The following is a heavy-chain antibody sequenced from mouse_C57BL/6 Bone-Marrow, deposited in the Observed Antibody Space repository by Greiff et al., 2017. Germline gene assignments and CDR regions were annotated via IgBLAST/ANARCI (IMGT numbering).Heavy chain of an antibody. CDR1: GFTFSSYG. V-gene: IGHV5-6*01. J-gene: IGHJ4*01. CDR3: ARPYYAMYY. CDR2: ISSGGSYP. Sequence: EVMLVESGGDLVKPGGSLKLSCAASGFTFSSYGMSWVRQTPDKRLEWVATISSGGSYPYYPDSVKGRFTISRDNAKNTLYLQMSSLKSEDTAMYYCARPYYAMYYWGQGTSVTVSS.